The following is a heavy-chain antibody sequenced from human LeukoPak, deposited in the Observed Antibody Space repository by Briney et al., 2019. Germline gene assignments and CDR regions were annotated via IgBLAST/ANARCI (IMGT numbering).Heavy chain of an antibody. CDR2: ITGSGSNI. J-gene: IGHJ6*03. V-gene: IGHV3-48*03. CDR3: ARLQLGGSYYYYYYYMDV. D-gene: IGHD7-27*01. CDR1: GFTFSSYE. Sequence: PGGSLRLSCAASGFTFSSYEMNWVRQAPGKGLEWISYITGSGSNIYYADSVKGRFTISRDNAKNSLYLQMNSLRAEDTAVYYCARLQLGGSYYYYYYYMDVWGKGTTVTVSS.